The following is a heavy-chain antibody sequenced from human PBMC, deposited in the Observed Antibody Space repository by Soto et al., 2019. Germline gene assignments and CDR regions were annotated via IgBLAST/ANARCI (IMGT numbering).Heavy chain of an antibody. CDR3: ARDTYYYDSSGQPY. J-gene: IGHJ4*02. CDR2: IYSGGST. CDR1: GFTVSRSY. V-gene: IGHV3-53*01. D-gene: IGHD3-22*01. Sequence: EVQLVESGGGLIQPGGSLRVSCAASGFTVSRSYMSWVRQAPGKGLEWVSVIYSGGSTNYADSVKGQFTISRDNSKNTLYLQMNSLRVEDTAVYYCARDTYYYDSSGQPYWGQGTLVTVSS.